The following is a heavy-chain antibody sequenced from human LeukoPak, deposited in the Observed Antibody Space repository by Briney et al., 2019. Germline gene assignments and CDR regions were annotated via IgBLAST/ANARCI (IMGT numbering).Heavy chain of an antibody. CDR2: ISSSSSTI. J-gene: IGHJ4*02. V-gene: IGHV3-48*01. Sequence: PGRSLRLSCAASGFTFDDYAMNWVRQAPGKGLEWVSYISSSSSTIYYADSVKGRFTISRDNAKNSLYLQMNSLRAEDTAVYYCARGYDFWSGTTTTDYWGQGTLVTVSS. CDR3: ARGYDFWSGTTTTDY. D-gene: IGHD3-3*01. CDR1: GFTFDDYA.